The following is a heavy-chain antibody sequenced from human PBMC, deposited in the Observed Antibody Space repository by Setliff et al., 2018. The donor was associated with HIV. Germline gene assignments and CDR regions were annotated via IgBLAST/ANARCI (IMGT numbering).Heavy chain of an antibody. Sequence: PSETLSLTCAVYGGSFSGYYWSWIRQPPGKGLAWIGEINHSGSTNYNPSLKSRVTISVDTSKNQFSLKLSSVTAADTAVYYCARGPGLVGGHDAFDIWGQGTMVT. D-gene: IGHD1-26*01. CDR2: INHSGST. J-gene: IGHJ3*02. CDR3: ARGPGLVGGHDAFDI. V-gene: IGHV4-34*01. CDR1: GGSFSGYY.